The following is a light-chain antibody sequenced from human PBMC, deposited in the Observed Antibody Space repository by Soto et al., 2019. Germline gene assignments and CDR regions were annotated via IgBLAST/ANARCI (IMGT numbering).Light chain of an antibody. J-gene: IGLJ1*01. CDR2: RNS. Sequence: QSVLTQPPSVSGAPGQRVTISCTGSSSNIGAGFDVHWYQQLPGTAPKLLIYRNSYRPSGVPDRFSGSRSGTSASLAITGLQSEDEADYYCQSHDSSLSGSRVFGTGTKLTVL. CDR3: QSHDSSLSGSRV. CDR1: SSNIGAGFD. V-gene: IGLV1-40*01.